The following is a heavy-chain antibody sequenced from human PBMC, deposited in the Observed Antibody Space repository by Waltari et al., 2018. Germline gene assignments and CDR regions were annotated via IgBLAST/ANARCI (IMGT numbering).Heavy chain of an antibody. CDR3: ARELIWPGELGPFDL. Sequence: EVQLVPSGTRVKKPGESLRISCKAYGDSFSRYWSGWVRQMPGKGMEWMGTIFPRDSDTRYTPSSQGRVTISADKSTGTAYLQFSSLTASDTAMYFCARELIWPGELGPFDLWGQGTFVSVSS. D-gene: IGHD1-26*01. V-gene: IGHV5-51*01. CDR1: GDSFSRYW. J-gene: IGHJ3*01. CDR2: IFPRDSDT.